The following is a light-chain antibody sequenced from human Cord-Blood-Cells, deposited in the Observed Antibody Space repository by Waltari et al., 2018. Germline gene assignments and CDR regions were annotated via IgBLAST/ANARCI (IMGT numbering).Light chain of an antibody. V-gene: IGKV1-5*03. CDR3: QQYNSYSYT. CDR1: QSISSW. CDR2: KAA. J-gene: IGKJ2*01. Sequence: DIQMTQSPSTLSASVGDRVTITCRDSQSISSWLAWYQQKPGKAPKLLIYKAASLESGAPSRSSGSGSGTEFTLTISSLQPDDFATYYCQQYNSYSYTFGQGTKLEIK.